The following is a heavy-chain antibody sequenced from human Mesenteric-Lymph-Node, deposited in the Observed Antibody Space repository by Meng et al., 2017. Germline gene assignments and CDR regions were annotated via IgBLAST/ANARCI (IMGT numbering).Heavy chain of an antibody. Sequence: GESLKISCAASGFTFSTYAFSWVRQTPGKGLQWVSGITASGRTTYYLDSVKGRFTISRDNSKNTLYLQTNSLRAEDTARYYCAASSGRGHIYVYWIHYWCQGTVVTVSS. J-gene: IGHJ4*01. CDR1: GFTFSTYA. CDR2: ITASGRTT. CDR3: AASSGRGHIYVYWIHY. D-gene: IGHD5-18*01. V-gene: IGHV3-23*01.